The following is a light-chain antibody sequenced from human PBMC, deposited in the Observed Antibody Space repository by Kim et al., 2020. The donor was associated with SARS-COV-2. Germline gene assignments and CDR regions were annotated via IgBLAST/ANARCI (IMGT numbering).Light chain of an antibody. J-gene: IGKJ2*01. CDR1: QSITRN. V-gene: IGKV3-15*01. Sequence: VSPGERATLACRASQSITRNLAWYQQKPGQAPRLLMYDASTRATGIPARFSGSGSGTEFTLTISSLQSEDFAVYYCQQYTNWPPYTFGQGTKLEI. CDR3: QQYTNWPPYT. CDR2: DAS.